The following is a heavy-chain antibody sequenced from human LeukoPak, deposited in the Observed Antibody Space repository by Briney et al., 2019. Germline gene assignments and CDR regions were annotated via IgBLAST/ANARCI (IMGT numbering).Heavy chain of an antibody. CDR2: INWNGGST. J-gene: IGHJ6*03. D-gene: IGHD4-17*01. CDR1: GFTFDDYG. CDR3: ARVDGDYGTEHMDV. Sequence: GGSLRLSCAASGFTFDDYGMSWVRQAPGKGLEWVSGINWNGGSTGYGDSVKGRFTISRDNAKNSLYLQMNSLRAEDTALYYCARVDGDYGTEHMDVWGKGTTVTVSS. V-gene: IGHV3-20*04.